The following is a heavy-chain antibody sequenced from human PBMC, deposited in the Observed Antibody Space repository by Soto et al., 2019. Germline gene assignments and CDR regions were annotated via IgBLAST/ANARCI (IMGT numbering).Heavy chain of an antibody. V-gene: IGHV4-4*07. D-gene: IGHD3-10*01. J-gene: IGHJ4*02. Sequence: LTCSVSGGSINSYWWSWIRQPAGKGLEWIGRVYSSGTTDYNPSLNSRATLSVETSKNQFSLKLSSVTAADTAVYYCARDIGSYAYGEGYWGQGIQVTVSS. CDR1: GGSINSYW. CDR3: ARDIGSYAYGEGY. CDR2: VYSSGTT.